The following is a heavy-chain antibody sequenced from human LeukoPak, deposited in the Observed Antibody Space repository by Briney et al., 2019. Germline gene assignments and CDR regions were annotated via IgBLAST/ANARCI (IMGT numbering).Heavy chain of an antibody. Sequence: SETLSLTCAVYGGSFSGYYWSWIRQPPGKGLEWIGEINHSGSTNYNPSLKSRVTISVDTSKNQFSLKLSSVTAADTAVYYCARPYGDYGGFDYWGQGTLVTVSS. CDR3: ARPYGDYGGFDY. CDR2: INHSGST. CDR1: GGSFSGYY. V-gene: IGHV4-34*01. J-gene: IGHJ4*02. D-gene: IGHD4-17*01.